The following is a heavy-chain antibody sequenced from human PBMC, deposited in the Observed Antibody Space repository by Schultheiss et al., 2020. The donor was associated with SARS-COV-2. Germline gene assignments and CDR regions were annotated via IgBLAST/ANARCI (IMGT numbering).Heavy chain of an antibody. D-gene: IGHD3-3*01. Sequence: GESLKISCAASGFTFSTYAMSWVRQAPGKGLEWVSALSGSGGSRYYADSVKGRFTISRDNAKSSLFLQMNNLRVEDTAVYYCARDRLNYNFWSGYYGAYMDVWGKGTTVTVSS. CDR2: LSGSGGSR. CDR3: ARDRLNYNFWSGYYGAYMDV. V-gene: IGHV3-23*01. CDR1: GFTFSTYA. J-gene: IGHJ6*03.